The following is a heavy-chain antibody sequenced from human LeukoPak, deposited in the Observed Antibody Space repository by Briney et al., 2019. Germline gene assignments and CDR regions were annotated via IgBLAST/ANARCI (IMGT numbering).Heavy chain of an antibody. CDR2: IYYSGST. CDR1: GGSISSSSYY. D-gene: IGHD1-26*01. J-gene: IGHJ4*02. V-gene: IGHV4-39*01. Sequence: SETLSLTCTVSGGSISSSSYYWGWIRQPPGKGLEWIGSIYYSGSTYYNPSLKSRVTISVDTSKNQFSLKLSSVTAADTAVYYCARGGSGSYWAPTDFDYWGQGILVTVSS. CDR3: ARGGSGSYWAPTDFDY.